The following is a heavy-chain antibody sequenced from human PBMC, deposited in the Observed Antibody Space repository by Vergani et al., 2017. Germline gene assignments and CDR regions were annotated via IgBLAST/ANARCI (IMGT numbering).Heavy chain of an antibody. CDR2: ISYDGTEK. CDR3: VRERAPFDAFNV. J-gene: IGHJ3*01. Sequence: QVKLEESGGGVVQPGRSLRLSCAASGFSFGNYAMHWVRQAPGKGLEWVGVISYDGTEKKYADSVNGRFTISRDNSRYTLDLQMDSLRAEDTAVYHCVRERAPFDAFNVWGKGTMVTVSS. V-gene: IGHV3-30-3*01. CDR1: GFSFGNYA.